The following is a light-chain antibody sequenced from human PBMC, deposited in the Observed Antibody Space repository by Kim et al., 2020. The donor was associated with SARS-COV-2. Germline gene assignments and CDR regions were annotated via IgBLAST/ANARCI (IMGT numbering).Light chain of an antibody. CDR1: QDITNY. CDR2: AAS. J-gene: IGKJ1*01. CDR3: QKYDSAPRT. Sequence: DLRMTQSPSSLSASVGDRVTITCRASQDITNYLAWYQQHPGKLPTLLIYAASTLRSGVPSRFRGSGSGTDFTLTITSLQPEDVATYYCQKYDSAPRTFGQGTKVDIK. V-gene: IGKV1-27*01.